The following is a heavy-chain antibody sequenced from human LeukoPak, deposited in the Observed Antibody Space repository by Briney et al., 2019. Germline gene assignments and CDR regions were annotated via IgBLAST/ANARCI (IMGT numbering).Heavy chain of an antibody. V-gene: IGHV1-69*13. CDR1: GGTFSSYA. D-gene: IGHD3-22*01. CDR3: ARWGYYYDSSGYFH. CDR2: IIPIFGTA. J-gene: IGHJ4*02. Sequence: ASVKVSCKASGGTFSSYAISWVRQAPGQGLEWMGGIIPIFGTANYAQKFQGRVTITADEPTSTAYMELSSLRSEDTAVYYCARWGYYYDSSGYFHWGQGTLVTVSS.